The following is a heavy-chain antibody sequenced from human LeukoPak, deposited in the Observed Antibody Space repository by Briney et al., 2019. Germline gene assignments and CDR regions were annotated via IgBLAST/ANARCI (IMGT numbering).Heavy chain of an antibody. CDR3: ARGGGLDV. CDR2: INHNGNVN. Sequence: PGGSQRLSCAASGFIFSSYWMNWAGQAPGKGLEWVASINHNGNVNYYVDSVKGRFTISRDNAKNSLYLRMSNLRAEDTAVYFCARGGGLDVWGQGATVTVSS. J-gene: IGHJ6*02. CDR1: GFIFSSYW. D-gene: IGHD3-16*01. V-gene: IGHV3-7*03.